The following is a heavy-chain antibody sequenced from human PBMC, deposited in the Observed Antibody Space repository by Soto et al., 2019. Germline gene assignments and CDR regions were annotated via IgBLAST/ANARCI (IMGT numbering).Heavy chain of an antibody. V-gene: IGHV1-69*01. D-gene: IGHD2-2*01. CDR3: GREGYCGSTSCYRTAVLSHYCGMDV. Sequence: QVQLVQSGAEVKKPGSSVKVSCKASGGTFSSYAISWVRQAPGQGLEWMGGIIPIFGTANYAQKFQGRVTITADESTSTAYMELSSLRSEDTAVYYCGREGYCGSTSCYRTAVLSHYCGMDVWGQGATV. J-gene: IGHJ6*02. CDR1: GGTFSSYA. CDR2: IIPIFGTA.